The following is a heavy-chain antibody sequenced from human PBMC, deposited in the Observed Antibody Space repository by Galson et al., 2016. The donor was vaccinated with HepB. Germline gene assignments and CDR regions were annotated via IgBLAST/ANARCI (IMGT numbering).Heavy chain of an antibody. CDR2: IWNDGSNK. CDR3: ARVPVVTHEGGMDV. Sequence: SLRLSCAASGFTFSRHGIHWVRQAPGKGLEWVAVIWNDGSNKYYADSVKGRFTISRDNSKNTLFLQMNSLRAEDKAVYYCARVPVVTHEGGMDVWGQGTTVTVSS. D-gene: IGHD3-16*01. J-gene: IGHJ6*02. CDR1: GFTFSRHG. V-gene: IGHV3-33*01.